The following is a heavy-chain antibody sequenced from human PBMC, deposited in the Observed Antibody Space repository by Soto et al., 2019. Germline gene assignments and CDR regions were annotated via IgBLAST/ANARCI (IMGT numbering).Heavy chain of an antibody. CDR2: IRSKAYGGTT. D-gene: IGHD5-12*01. J-gene: IGHJ3*02. Sequence: GGSLRLSCTASGFTFGDYAMSWFRQAPGKGLEWVGFIRSKAYGGTTEYTASVKGRFNISRDDSKGITYLQMNSLKTEDTSLYYCTRESGYSGYDLADAFDIWGQGTMVTVSS. CDR3: TRESGYSGYDLADAFDI. V-gene: IGHV3-49*01. CDR1: GFTFGDYA.